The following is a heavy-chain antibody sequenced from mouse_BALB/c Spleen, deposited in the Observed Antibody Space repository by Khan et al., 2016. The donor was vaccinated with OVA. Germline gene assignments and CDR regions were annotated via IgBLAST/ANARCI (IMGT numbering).Heavy chain of an antibody. D-gene: IGHD2-1*01. V-gene: IGHV5-9-3*01. CDR2: ISSDGDYT. J-gene: IGHJ3*01. CDR3: ARSPYGNFAY. Sequence: EVQGVESGGGLVKPGGSLKLSCAASGFTFSTYAMSWVRQTPEKRLEWVATISSDGDYTYFPDNVKGRFTISRDNAKNTLCLQMTSLRSEDTAMYYCARSPYGNFAYWGQGTLVTVSA. CDR1: GFTFSTYA.